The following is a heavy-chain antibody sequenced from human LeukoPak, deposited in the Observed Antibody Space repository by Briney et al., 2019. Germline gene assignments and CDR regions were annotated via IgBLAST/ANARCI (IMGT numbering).Heavy chain of an antibody. CDR2: INPNSGGT. J-gene: IGHJ6*03. CDR3: ARGEGPILQRYYYYYYMDV. CDR1: GYTFTDYY. V-gene: IGHV1-2*02. D-gene: IGHD3-3*01. Sequence: ASVKVSCKTSGYTFTDYYIHGVRQAPGQGLEGMGWINPNSGGTNYAQKFQGRVTMTRDTSISTAYMELSRLRSDDTAVYYCARGEGPILQRYYYYYYMDVWGKGTTVTVSS.